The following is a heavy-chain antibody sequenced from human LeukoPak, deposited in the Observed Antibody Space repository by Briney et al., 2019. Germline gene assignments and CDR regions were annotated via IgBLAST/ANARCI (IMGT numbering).Heavy chain of an antibody. CDR3: ARARQKMTTVTPPAY. D-gene: IGHD4-17*01. CDR2: ISGSGGST. J-gene: IGHJ4*02. V-gene: IGHV3-23*01. Sequence: PGGSLRLSCAASGFTFSSYAMSWVRQAPGKGLEWVSAISGSGGSTYYADSVKGRFTISRDNAKNTLYLQMNSLRAEDTAVYYCARARQKMTTVTPPAYWGQGTLVTVSS. CDR1: GFTFSSYA.